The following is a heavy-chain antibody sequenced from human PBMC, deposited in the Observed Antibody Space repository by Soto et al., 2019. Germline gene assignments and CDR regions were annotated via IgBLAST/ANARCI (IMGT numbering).Heavy chain of an antibody. CDR2: IYPGDSDT. CDR3: ARTYYDILTGYLVYAFDI. CDR1: GYSFTSYW. J-gene: IGHJ3*02. Sequence: GESLKISCKGSGYSFTSYWIGWVRQMPGKGLEWMGIIYPGDSDTRYSPSFQGQVTISADKSISTAYLQWSSLKASDTAMYYCARTYYDILTGYLVYAFDIWGQGTMVTVSS. V-gene: IGHV5-51*01. D-gene: IGHD3-9*01.